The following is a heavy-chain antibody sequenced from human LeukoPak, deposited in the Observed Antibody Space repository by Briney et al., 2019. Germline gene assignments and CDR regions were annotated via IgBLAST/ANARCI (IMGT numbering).Heavy chain of an antibody. CDR3: ARDKGSYDSDY. Sequence: GGPLRLSCAASGFAFSTYTMNWVRQAPGKGLEWVSSITSSSSFIYYADSVKGRFTMSRDNAKNSLYLQMNSLRAEDTAVYYCARDKGSYDSDYWGQGTLVTVSS. V-gene: IGHV3-21*01. CDR1: GFAFSTYT. CDR2: ITSSSSFI. D-gene: IGHD3-16*01. J-gene: IGHJ4*02.